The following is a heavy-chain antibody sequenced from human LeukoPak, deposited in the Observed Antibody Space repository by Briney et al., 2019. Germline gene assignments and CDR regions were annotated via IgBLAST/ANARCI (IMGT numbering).Heavy chain of an antibody. J-gene: IGHJ6*03. V-gene: IGHV4-38-2*01. D-gene: IGHD3-22*01. CDR2: IYHSGST. CDR3: ARLDYCDSSGSYYMDV. Sequence: SETLSLTCAVSGYSISSGYYWGWIRQPPGKGLEWIGSIYHSGSTYYNPSLKSRVTISVDTSKNQFSLKLSSVTAADTAVYYCARLDYCDSSGSYYMDVWGKGTTVTVSS. CDR1: GYSISSGYY.